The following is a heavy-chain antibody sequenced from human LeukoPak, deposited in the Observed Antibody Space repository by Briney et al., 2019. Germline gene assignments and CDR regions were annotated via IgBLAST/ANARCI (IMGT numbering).Heavy chain of an antibody. J-gene: IGHJ4*02. CDR3: ARVGKRYYGSGDHDY. CDR1: GYSISTGYY. Sequence: SETLSLTCTVSGYSISTGYYWDWIRQPPGKGLEWIGTFYHGGSTYYNPSLKSRVTISVDTSKNQFSLKLSSVTAADTAVYYCARVGKRYYGSGDHDYWGQGTLVTVSS. V-gene: IGHV4-38-2*02. CDR2: FYHGGST. D-gene: IGHD3-10*01.